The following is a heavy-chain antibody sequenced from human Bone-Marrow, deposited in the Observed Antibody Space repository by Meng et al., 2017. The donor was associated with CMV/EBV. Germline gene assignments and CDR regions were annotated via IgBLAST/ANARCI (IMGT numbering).Heavy chain of an antibody. CDR1: GFTFSSND. J-gene: IGHJ4*02. Sequence: CAASGFTFSSNDMHWCRQATGKGREWVAVIWYDGSNKYYADSVKGRFTISRNNSKNTLYLQMNSLRAEDTAVYYCAKESGTGGKFGYWGQGTLVTVSS. CDR2: IWYDGSNK. V-gene: IGHV3-33*06. CDR3: AKESGTGGKFGY. D-gene: IGHD1-26*01.